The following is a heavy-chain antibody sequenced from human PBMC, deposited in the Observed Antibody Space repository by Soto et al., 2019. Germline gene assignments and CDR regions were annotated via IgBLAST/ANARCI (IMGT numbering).Heavy chain of an antibody. V-gene: IGHV3-23*01. CDR1: GFTFSSYA. CDR2: ISGSGDST. CDR3: ARRGPGTYFDY. J-gene: IGHJ4*02. Sequence: EVQLLASGGGLVQPGGSLSLSCAASGFTFSSYAMNWVRQAPGKGLEWVSVISGSGDSTYYADSVKGRFTISRDNSKNTLYLQMNSLRAEDTAVYYCARRGPGTYFDYWGQGTLVTVSS. D-gene: IGHD6-13*01.